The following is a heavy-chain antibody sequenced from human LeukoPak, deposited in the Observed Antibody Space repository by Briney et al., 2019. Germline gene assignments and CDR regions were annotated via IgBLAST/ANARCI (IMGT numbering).Heavy chain of an antibody. Sequence: ASVTVSCTASGYTFTTYGITWVRQAPGQGLEWMGWISPYNGDTNYAQRIQDRVTMTTDTSTTTAYMELRSLRSDDTAVYYCARRKAGVTDYWGQGTLVTVSS. J-gene: IGHJ4*02. D-gene: IGHD3-10*01. CDR2: ISPYNGDT. CDR3: ARRKAGVTDY. V-gene: IGHV1-18*01. CDR1: GYTFTTYG.